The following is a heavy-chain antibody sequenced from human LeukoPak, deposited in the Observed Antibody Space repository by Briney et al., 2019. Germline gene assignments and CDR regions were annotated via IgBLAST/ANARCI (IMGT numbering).Heavy chain of an antibody. CDR3: ASDYYDSSGYYGVFDY. Sequence: SETLSLICTVSGGSISSYYWSWIRQPPGKGLEWIGYIYYSGSTNYNPSLKSRVTISVDTSKNQFSLKLSSVTAADTAVYYCASDYYDSSGYYGVFDYWGQGTLVTVSS. D-gene: IGHD3-22*01. J-gene: IGHJ4*02. V-gene: IGHV4-59*08. CDR2: IYYSGST. CDR1: GGSISSYY.